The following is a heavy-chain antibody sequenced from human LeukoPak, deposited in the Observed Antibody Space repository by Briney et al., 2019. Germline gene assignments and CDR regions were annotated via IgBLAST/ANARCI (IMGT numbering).Heavy chain of an antibody. V-gene: IGHV1-2*02. J-gene: IGHJ4*02. Sequence: ASVKVSCTASGHTFTGYYMHWVRQAPGQGLEWMGWINPNSGGTNYAQKFQGRVTMTRDTSISTAYMELSRLRSDDTAVYYCARGRVGATTFDYWGQGTLVTVSS. CDR1: GHTFTGYY. CDR3: ARGRVGATTFDY. CDR2: INPNSGGT. D-gene: IGHD1-26*01.